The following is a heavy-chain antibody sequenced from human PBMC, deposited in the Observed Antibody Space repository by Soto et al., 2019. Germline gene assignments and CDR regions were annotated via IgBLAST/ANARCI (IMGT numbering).Heavy chain of an antibody. CDR3: ARGAAYCSGGSCYYYFDY. V-gene: IGHV4-59*01. Sequence: QVQLQESGPGLVKPSETLSLTCTVSGGSISSYYWSWIRQPPGKGLEGIGYIYYSGSTNYNPSLKSRVTISVDTSKNQFSLKLSSVTAADTAVYYCARGAAYCSGGSCYYYFDYWGQGTLVTVSS. D-gene: IGHD2-15*01. CDR2: IYYSGST. J-gene: IGHJ4*02. CDR1: GGSISSYY.